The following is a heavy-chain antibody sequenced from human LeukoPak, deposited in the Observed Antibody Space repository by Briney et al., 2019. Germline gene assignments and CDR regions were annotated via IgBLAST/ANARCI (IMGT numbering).Heavy chain of an antibody. CDR1: GGSISSSSYY. CDR2: IYYAGDS. J-gene: IGHJ4*02. Sequence: SETLSLTCTVSGGSISSSSYYWGWIRQPPGKGLEWIGTIYYAGDSYYNPSLKSRVTMSVDTSKNQLSLKLTSVTAADAAVYYCARRTGLFAPAGSDWGQGTLVIVSS. CDR3: ARRTGLFAPAGSD. V-gene: IGHV4-39*01. D-gene: IGHD6-13*01.